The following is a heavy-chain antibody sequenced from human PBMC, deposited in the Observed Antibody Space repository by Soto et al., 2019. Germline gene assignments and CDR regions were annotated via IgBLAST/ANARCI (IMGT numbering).Heavy chain of an antibody. Sequence: SVKVSCKASGGTFSSYTISWVRQAPGQGLEWMGRIIPILGIANYAQKFQGRVTITADKSTSTAYMELSSLRSEDTAVYYCARNAGTTGLEKYYFDYWGQGTLVTVSS. CDR2: IIPILGIA. J-gene: IGHJ4*02. CDR3: ARNAGTTGLEKYYFDY. D-gene: IGHD1-1*01. V-gene: IGHV1-69*02. CDR1: GGTFSSYT.